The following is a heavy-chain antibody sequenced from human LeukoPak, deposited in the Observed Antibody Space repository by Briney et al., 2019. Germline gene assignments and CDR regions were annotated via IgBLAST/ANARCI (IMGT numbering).Heavy chain of an antibody. CDR3: ARTGYSSNWYYFDY. J-gene: IGHJ4*02. Sequence: SETLSLTCSVSGGSITVYYWNWIRQSPGKGLEWIGSIFYSGSTNYNPSLKSRVTISIDTSKNRFSLKVSSVIAADTAMYYCARTGYSSNWYYFDYWGQGTLVTVSS. V-gene: IGHV4-59*12. CDR1: GGSITVYY. D-gene: IGHD6-13*01. CDR2: IFYSGST.